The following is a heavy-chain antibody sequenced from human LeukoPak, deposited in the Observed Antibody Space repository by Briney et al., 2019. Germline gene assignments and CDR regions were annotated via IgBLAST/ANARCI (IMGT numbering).Heavy chain of an antibody. J-gene: IGHJ4*02. CDR3: AKDRATVTTPFSYYFDY. CDR1: GFTFSSYA. V-gene: IGHV3-30-3*01. D-gene: IGHD4-17*01. Sequence: PGRSLRLSCVASGFTFSSYAMHWVRQAPGKGLEWVALISYDGSNKYYADSVKGRFTISRDNSKNTLYLQMNSLRAEDTAVYYCAKDRATVTTPFSYYFDYWGQGTLVTVSS. CDR2: ISYDGSNK.